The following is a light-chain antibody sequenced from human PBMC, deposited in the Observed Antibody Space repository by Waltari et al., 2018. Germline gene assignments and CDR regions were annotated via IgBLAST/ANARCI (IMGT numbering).Light chain of an antibody. V-gene: IGKV3-15*01. CDR3: QQYNDWPPLT. CDR1: QSVSSF. CDR2: GAS. Sequence: EVVMTQSPATLSLSPGERATLSCRASQSVSSFLAWYQQKPGQAPRLLSYGASTRATGIPVRFSGSGSGTEFTPTISSLQSEDFAVYYCQQYNDWPPLTFGGGTKVEIK. J-gene: IGKJ4*01.